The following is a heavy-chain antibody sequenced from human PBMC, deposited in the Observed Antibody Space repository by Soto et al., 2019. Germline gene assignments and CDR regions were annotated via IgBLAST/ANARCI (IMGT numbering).Heavy chain of an antibody. CDR1: SSSITSDYSS. CDR3: ARETEADAFDI. J-gene: IGHJ3*02. V-gene: IGHV4-30-2*01. CDR2: IYHRGSA. Sequence: QLQLQASASRVMNPQPTLSLSCAVSSSSITSDYSSWCCIRQPPGRGLEWIGIIYHRGSASYTPSLKSRVTMSVDMSKNQFSLTLNSVTAADTAVYYCARETEADAFDIWGQGTMVAVSS.